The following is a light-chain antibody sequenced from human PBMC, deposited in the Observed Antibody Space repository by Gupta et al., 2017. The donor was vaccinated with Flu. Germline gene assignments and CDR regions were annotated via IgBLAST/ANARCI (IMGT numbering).Light chain of an antibody. V-gene: IGLV2-11*01. CDR1: SSDVGAYNY. J-gene: IGLJ3*02. Sequence: VTISCTGTSSDVGAYNYVSWYQHHPGKAPKVIIYDVTKRPSGVPGRLSGSKSGNPASLTISGLQADDEADYYCCSYGGTNAFWVFGGGTKL. CDR3: CSYGGTNAFWV. CDR2: DVT.